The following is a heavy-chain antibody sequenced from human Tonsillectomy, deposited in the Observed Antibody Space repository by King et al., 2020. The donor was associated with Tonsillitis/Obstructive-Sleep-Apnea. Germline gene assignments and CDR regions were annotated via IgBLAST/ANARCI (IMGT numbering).Heavy chain of an antibody. CDR1: GFTFSSYA. D-gene: IGHD3-22*01. CDR2: ISGSGGTT. J-gene: IGHJ4*02. CDR3: ARRYSYDSSGHLYY. Sequence: VQLVESGGGLVQPGGSLRLSCVASGFTFSSYAMTWVRQAPGKGLEWVSGISGSGGTTYYADSVKGRFTISRDNSKNTLYLQMNSLRAEDTAVYYCARRYSYDSSGHLYYLRQGTLVTVSS. V-gene: IGHV3-23*04.